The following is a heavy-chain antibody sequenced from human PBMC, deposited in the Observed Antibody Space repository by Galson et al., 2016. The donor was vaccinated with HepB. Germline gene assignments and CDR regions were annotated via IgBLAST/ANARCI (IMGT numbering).Heavy chain of an antibody. CDR3: ATSVGISTPNVFDP. J-gene: IGHJ5*02. CDR2: VIPVLGIA. V-gene: IGHV1-69*02. CDR1: GGTFSNYT. Sequence: SVKVSCKASGGTFSNYTITWVRQAPGQGLEWMGKVIPVLGIATYARTLQGRATISADKSTTTAYMELSTLRSDDTAVYYCATSVGISTPNVFDPWGQGTLVTVSS. D-gene: IGHD1-14*01.